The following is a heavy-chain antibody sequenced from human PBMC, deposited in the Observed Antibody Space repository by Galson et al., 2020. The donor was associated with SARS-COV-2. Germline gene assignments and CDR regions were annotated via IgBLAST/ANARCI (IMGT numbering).Heavy chain of an antibody. D-gene: IGHD6-13*01. Sequence: PSETLSLTCTVSGGSIGGTTYYWGWIRQPPGQGLEWIASISYSGRTFYNPALESRVTISVDTSKNQFSLKLNSVTAADTAVYYCARPSTAAAGRYDAFDIWGQGTMVTVSS. CDR1: GGSIGGTTYY. J-gene: IGHJ3*02. CDR3: ARPSTAAAGRYDAFDI. V-gene: IGHV4-39*01. CDR2: ISYSGRT.